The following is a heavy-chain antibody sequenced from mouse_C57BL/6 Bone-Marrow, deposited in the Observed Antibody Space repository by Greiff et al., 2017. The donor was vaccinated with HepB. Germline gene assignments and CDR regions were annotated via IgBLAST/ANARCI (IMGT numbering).Heavy chain of an antibody. D-gene: IGHD2-3*01. CDR2: IYPGDGDT. Sequence: VQLQQSGPELVKPGASVKISCKASGYAFSSSWMNWVKQRPGKGLEWIGRIYPGDGDTNYNGKFKGKATLTADKSSSTAYMQLSSLTSEDSAVYFCARYRWLLLDDWGQGTTLTVSS. CDR1: GYAFSSSW. J-gene: IGHJ2*01. V-gene: IGHV1-82*01. CDR3: ARYRWLLLDD.